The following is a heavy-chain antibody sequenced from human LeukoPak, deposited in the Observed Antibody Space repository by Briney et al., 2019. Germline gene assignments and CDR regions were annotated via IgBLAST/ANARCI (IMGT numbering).Heavy chain of an antibody. CDR3: ARNGAYGSGRRYYYGMDV. CDR2: MNPNSGNT. CDR1: GYTFTSYD. J-gene: IGHJ6*02. Sequence: PLASVKVSCKASGYTFTSYDINWLRQATGQGLEWMGWMNPNSGNTGYAQKFQGRVTMTRNTSISTAYMELSSLRSEDTAVYYCARNGAYGSGRRYYYGMDVWGQGTTVTVSS. V-gene: IGHV1-8*01. D-gene: IGHD3-10*01.